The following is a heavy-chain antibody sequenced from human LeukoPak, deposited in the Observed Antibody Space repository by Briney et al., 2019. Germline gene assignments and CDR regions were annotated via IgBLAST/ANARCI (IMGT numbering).Heavy chain of an antibody. J-gene: IGHJ5*02. V-gene: IGHV4-59*01. CDR1: GGSISSYY. Sequence: PSETLSLTCTVSGGSISSYYWSWIRQPPGKGLEWIGYLYYSGSTNYNPSLKSRSTISVDTSKNQFSLKVSSVTAADTAVYYCARAPGGYSQYNWFDPWGQGTLVTVSS. CDR2: LYYSGST. CDR3: ARAPGGYSQYNWFDP. D-gene: IGHD3-22*01.